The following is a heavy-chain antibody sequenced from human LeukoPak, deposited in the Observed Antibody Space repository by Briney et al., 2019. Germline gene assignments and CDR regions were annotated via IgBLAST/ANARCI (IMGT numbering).Heavy chain of an antibody. CDR3: ARVKDGIAAAGGGNAFDI. J-gene: IGHJ3*02. Sequence: ASVKVSCKASGGTFSSYAISWVRQAPGQGLEWMGWISAYNGNTNYAQKLQGRVTMTTDTSTSTAYMELRSLRSDDTAVYYCARVKDGIAAAGGGNAFDIWGQGTMVTVSS. CDR2: ISAYNGNT. CDR1: GGTFSSYA. V-gene: IGHV1-18*01. D-gene: IGHD6-13*01.